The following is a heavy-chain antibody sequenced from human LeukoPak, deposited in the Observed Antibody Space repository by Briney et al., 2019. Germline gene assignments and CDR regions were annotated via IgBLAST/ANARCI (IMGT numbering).Heavy chain of an antibody. CDR1: GGSISSYY. CDR3: ARVSIVGVYSDV. CDR2: IYTSGST. D-gene: IGHD1-26*01. Sequence: SETLSLTCTVSGGSISSYYWSWIRQPAGKGLEWIGRIYTSGSTNYNPSLKSRVTISVDTSKNQFSLKLSSVTAADTAVYYCARVSIVGVYSDVWGKGTTVTVSS. J-gene: IGHJ6*04. V-gene: IGHV4-4*07.